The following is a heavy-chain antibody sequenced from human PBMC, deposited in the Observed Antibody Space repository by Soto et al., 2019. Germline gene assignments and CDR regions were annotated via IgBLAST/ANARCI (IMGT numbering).Heavy chain of an antibody. V-gene: IGHV4-4*07. J-gene: IGHJ4*02. CDR2: LYPSGST. Sequence: QVQVKESGPRLVKPSETLSLTCTVSGGSISNYYWSWIRQPAGKGLEWIGRLYPSGSTNYNPSLTSRVTRSVDTSKNQFSLRLSSVTAADTAVYYCARDYSSNWYSDLWGQGTLVTVSS. CDR3: ARDYSSNWYSDL. CDR1: GGSISNYY. D-gene: IGHD6-13*01.